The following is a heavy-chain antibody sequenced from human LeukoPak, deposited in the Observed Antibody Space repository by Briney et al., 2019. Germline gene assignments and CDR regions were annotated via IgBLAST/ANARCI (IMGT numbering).Heavy chain of an antibody. D-gene: IGHD3-16*01. CDR3: AGGYYFDY. J-gene: IGHJ4*02. V-gene: IGHV5-51*01. CDR1: GYSFTSYW. CDR2: IYPGDSDT. Sequence: GEALKIFCKGSGYSFTSYWIGWVRQMPGQGLEWVGSIYPGDSDTRHSPSFQGQVTISADQFLSTAYPPWSSPEASDTAMYYCAGGYYFDYWGQGTLVTVSS.